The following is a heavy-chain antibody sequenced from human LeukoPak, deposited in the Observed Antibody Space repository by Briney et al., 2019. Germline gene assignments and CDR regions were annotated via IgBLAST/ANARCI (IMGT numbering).Heavy chain of an antibody. D-gene: IGHD6-13*01. J-gene: IGHJ4*02. CDR2: IYYSGSA. Sequence: PSETLSLTCTVSGGSISSGGYYWSWIRQHPGKGLEWIGYIYYSGSAYYNPSLKSRVTISVDTSKNQFSLKLSSVTAADTAVYYCARGAAAGVKIGRFEYWGQGTLVTVSS. CDR1: GGSISSGGYY. V-gene: IGHV4-31*03. CDR3: ARGAAAGVKIGRFEY.